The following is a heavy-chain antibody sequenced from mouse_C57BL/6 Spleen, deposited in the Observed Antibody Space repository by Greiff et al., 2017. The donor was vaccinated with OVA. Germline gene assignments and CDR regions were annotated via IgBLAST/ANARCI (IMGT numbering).Heavy chain of an antibody. V-gene: IGHV1-82*01. Sequence: QVQLQQSGPELVKPGASVKISCKASGYAFSSSWMNWVKQRPGKGLEWIGRIYPGDGDTNYNGKFKGKATLTADKSSSTAYMQLSSLTSEDSAVYFCARWTDGYVGYWGKGTTLTVSS. D-gene: IGHD2-2*01. CDR2: IYPGDGDT. CDR1: GYAFSSSW. CDR3: ARWTDGYVGY. J-gene: IGHJ2*01.